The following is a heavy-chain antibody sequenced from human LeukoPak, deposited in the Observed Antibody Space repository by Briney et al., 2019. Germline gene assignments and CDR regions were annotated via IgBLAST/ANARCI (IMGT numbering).Heavy chain of an antibody. Sequence: SETLSLTCAVSGGSISGRYWSWIRQPPGKGLEWIANWRYDGSPNYTPSLESRATISLETSKCQFSLRLTSVTAADTAVYYCVVTQKWLAFDYWGQGILVTVSS. CDR3: VVTQKWLAFDY. CDR2: WRYDGSP. CDR1: GGSISGRY. D-gene: IGHD6-19*01. J-gene: IGHJ4*02. V-gene: IGHV4-59*08.